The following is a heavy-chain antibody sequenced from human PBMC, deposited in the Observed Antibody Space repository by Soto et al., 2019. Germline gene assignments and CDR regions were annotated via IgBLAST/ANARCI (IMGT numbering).Heavy chain of an antibody. CDR2: IYYSGTT. Sequence: QVQLQESGPGLVKPSQTLSLTCTVSGGSINSGGYYWSWIRQHPGRGLEWVGYIYYSGTTYYNPSLQNRVSISRDTSKNQFSLRLSSGTAADTAVYYCARRVVSSGYFDYWGQGTLVTVSS. J-gene: IGHJ4*02. D-gene: IGHD2-21*01. V-gene: IGHV4-31*03. CDR1: GGSINSGGYY. CDR3: ARRVVSSGYFDY.